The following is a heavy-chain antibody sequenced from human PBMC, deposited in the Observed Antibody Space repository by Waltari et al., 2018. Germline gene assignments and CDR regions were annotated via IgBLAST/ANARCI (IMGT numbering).Heavy chain of an antibody. CDR1: GFTFSSYS. CDR2: ISSSSSTI. D-gene: IGHD6-6*01. Sequence: EVQLVESGGGLVQPGGSLRLSCAASGFTFSSYSMNWVRQAPGKGLEWVSYISSSSSTIYYADSVKGRFTISRDNAKNSLYLQMNSLRAEDTAVYYCARIEYSSSTPNAFDIWGQGTMVTVSS. V-gene: IGHV3-48*04. CDR3: ARIEYSSSTPNAFDI. J-gene: IGHJ3*02.